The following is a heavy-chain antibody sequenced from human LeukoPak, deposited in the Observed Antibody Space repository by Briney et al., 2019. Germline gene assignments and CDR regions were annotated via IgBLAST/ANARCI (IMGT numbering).Heavy chain of an antibody. Sequence: GGSLRLSCAASGFTFSSYSMNWVRQAPGKGLEWVSSISSSSSYIYYADSVKGRFTISRDNAKNSLYLQMNSLGAEDTAVYYCARDLASSSFLDAVWGKGTTVTVSS. J-gene: IGHJ6*04. D-gene: IGHD6-6*01. CDR3: ARDLASSSFLDAV. V-gene: IGHV3-21*01. CDR2: ISSSSSYI. CDR1: GFTFSSYS.